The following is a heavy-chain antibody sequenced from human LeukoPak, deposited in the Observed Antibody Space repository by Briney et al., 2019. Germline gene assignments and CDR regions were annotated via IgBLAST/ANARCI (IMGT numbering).Heavy chain of an antibody. CDR1: GFTFRNHW. CDR2: ISSDGSST. J-gene: IGHJ4*02. CDR3: ARDQRVTGRPDIDY. D-gene: IGHD6-6*01. Sequence: GGSLRLSCAASGFTFRNHWMHWVRQTPGKGLVWVSRISSDGSSTAYADSVKGRFTISRDNAKDTLHLQMNNLRAEDTAMYYCARDQRVTGRPDIDYWGQGTLVIVSS. V-gene: IGHV3-74*03.